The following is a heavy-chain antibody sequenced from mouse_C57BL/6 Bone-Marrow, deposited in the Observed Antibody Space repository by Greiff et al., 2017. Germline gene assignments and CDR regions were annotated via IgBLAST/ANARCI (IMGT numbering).Heavy chain of an antibody. Sequence: EVNVVESGEGLVKPGGSLKLSCAASGFTFSSYAMSWVRQTPETRLEWVAYISSGGDYIYYADTVKGRFTISRDNARNTLYLQMSSLKSEDTAMYYCTRIYYDYDAWYFDVWGTGTTVTVSS. CDR1: GFTFSSYA. D-gene: IGHD2-4*01. J-gene: IGHJ1*03. CDR3: TRIYYDYDAWYFDV. CDR2: ISSGGDYI. V-gene: IGHV5-9-1*02.